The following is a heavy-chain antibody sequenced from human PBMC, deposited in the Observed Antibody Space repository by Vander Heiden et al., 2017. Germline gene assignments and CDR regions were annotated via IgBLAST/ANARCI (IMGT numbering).Heavy chain of an antibody. CDR3: ARAITMIVVGRGAFDI. V-gene: IGHV1-69*01. D-gene: IGHD3-22*01. J-gene: IGHJ3*02. CDR2: IIPIFGTA. CDR1: GGNFRSYA. Sequence: QVQLVQSGAEVKKPGSSVKVSCKASGGNFRSYAISWLRQAPGQGLEWMGGIIPIFGTANYAQKFQGRVTITADESTSTAYMELSSLRSEDTAVYYCARAITMIVVGRGAFDIWGQGTMVTVSS.